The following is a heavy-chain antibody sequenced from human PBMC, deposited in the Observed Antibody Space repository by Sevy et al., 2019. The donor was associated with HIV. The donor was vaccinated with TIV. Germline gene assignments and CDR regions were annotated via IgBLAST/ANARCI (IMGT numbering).Heavy chain of an antibody. CDR1: AFTFSSYA. CDR3: ARDPRDYYDSSGYFDY. V-gene: IGHV3-30-3*01. Sequence: GGSLRLSCAASAFTFSSYAMHWVRQAPGKGLEWVAVISYDGTNKYFADSVKGRFTISRDNSKNTVYLQMISLGPEDTAVYYCARDPRDYYDSSGYFDYWGQGTLVTVSS. J-gene: IGHJ4*02. CDR2: ISYDGTNK. D-gene: IGHD3-22*01.